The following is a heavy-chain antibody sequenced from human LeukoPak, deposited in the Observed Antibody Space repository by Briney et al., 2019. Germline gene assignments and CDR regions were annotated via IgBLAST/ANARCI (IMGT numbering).Heavy chain of an antibody. D-gene: IGHD2-2*01. V-gene: IGHV3-21*01. J-gene: IGHJ5*02. CDR1: GFTLSNYD. Sequence: PGGSLRLSCAASGFTLSNYDMNWVRQAPGKGLEWVSSISTSIRYIYYKDSVRGRFTISRDDAKTSLYLEMNSLRAEDTAVYYCARADCSSSTCYLRRSWFDPWGQGTLVTVSS. CDR3: ARADCSSSTCYLRRSWFDP. CDR2: ISTSIRYI.